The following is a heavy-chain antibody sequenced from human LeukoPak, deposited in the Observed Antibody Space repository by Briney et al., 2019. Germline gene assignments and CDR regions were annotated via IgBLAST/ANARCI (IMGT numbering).Heavy chain of an antibody. CDR3: ARDPHYDYVWGSYRYGSWFDP. CDR1: GFTFSSYW. Sequence: GGSLRLSCAASGFTFSSYWMSWVRQAPGKGLEWVTNIKQDGSEKYYVDSVKGRFTVSRDNAKNSLYLQMNSLRAEDTAAYYCARDPHYDYVWGSYRYGSWFDPWGQGTLVTVSS. CDR2: IKQDGSEK. V-gene: IGHV3-7*01. J-gene: IGHJ5*02. D-gene: IGHD3-16*02.